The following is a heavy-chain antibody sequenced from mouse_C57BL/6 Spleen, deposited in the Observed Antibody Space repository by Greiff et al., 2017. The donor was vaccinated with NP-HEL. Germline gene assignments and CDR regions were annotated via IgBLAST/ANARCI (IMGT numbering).Heavy chain of an antibody. D-gene: IGHD2-4*01. V-gene: IGHV1-76*01. J-gene: IGHJ2*01. CDR1: GYTFTDYY. CDR2: IYPGSGNT. CDR3: ARWEDDYPYFDY. Sequence: QVQLKQSGAELVRPGASVKLSCKASGYTFTDYYINWVKQRPGQGLEWIARIYPGSGNTYYNEKFKGKATLTAEKSSSTAYMQLSSLTSEDSAVYFCARWEDDYPYFDYWGQGTTLTVSS.